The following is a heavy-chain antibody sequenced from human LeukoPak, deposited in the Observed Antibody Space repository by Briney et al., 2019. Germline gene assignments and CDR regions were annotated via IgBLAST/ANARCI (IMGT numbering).Heavy chain of an antibody. CDR3: VRQYTNKPFDY. Sequence: AGSLSLSCAASGCTFSDYWMHWVRQVPGKGLLWVSGISIDGSSTIYADSVEGRFTISRDNAKNTLYLQINSLRGEDPSVYYCVRQYTNKPFDYWGQGTLVAVSS. CDR1: GCTFSDYW. V-gene: IGHV3-74*01. J-gene: IGHJ4*02. D-gene: IGHD2-8*01. CDR2: ISIDGSST.